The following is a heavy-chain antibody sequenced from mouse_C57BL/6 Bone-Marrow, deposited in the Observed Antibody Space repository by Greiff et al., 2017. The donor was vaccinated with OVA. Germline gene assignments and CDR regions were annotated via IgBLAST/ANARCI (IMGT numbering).Heavy chain of an antibody. Sequence: EVQGVESGEGLVKPGGSLKLSCAASGFTFSSYAMSWVRQTPEKRLEWVAYISSGGDYIYYADTVKGRFTISRDNARNTLYLQMSSLKSEDTAMYYCTRDITTVVVLWWYFDVWGTGTTVTVSS. D-gene: IGHD1-1*01. J-gene: IGHJ1*03. V-gene: IGHV5-9-1*02. CDR2: ISSGGDYI. CDR3: TRDITTVVVLWWYFDV. CDR1: GFTFSSYA.